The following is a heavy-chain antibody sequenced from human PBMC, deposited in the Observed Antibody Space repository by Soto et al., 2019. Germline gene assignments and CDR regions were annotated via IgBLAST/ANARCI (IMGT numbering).Heavy chain of an antibody. J-gene: IGHJ6*03. CDR3: ARLTKDIVVVPAARGYYYYMDV. CDR2: IYYSGST. CDR1: GGSISSYY. D-gene: IGHD2-2*01. V-gene: IGHV4-59*08. Sequence: PSETLSLTCTVSGGSISSYYWSWIRQPPWKGLEWIGYIYYSGSTNYNPSLKSRVTISVDTSKNQFSLKLSSVTAADTAVYYCARLTKDIVVVPAARGYYYYMDVWGKGTTVTVSS.